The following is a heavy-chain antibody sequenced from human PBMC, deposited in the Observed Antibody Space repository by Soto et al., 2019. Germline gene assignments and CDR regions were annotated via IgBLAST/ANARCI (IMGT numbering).Heavy chain of an antibody. Sequence: SQTLSPTCAISGDSVSSNSAAWNWIRQSPSRGLEWLGRTYYRSKWYNDYAVSVKSRITINPDTSKNQFSLQLNSVTPEDTAVYYCARSARRIIITFGGVISYYMDVWGKGTTVTVSS. CDR3: ARSARRIIITFGGVISYYMDV. CDR1: GDSVSSNSAA. D-gene: IGHD3-16*02. CDR2: TYYRSKWYN. V-gene: IGHV6-1*01. J-gene: IGHJ6*03.